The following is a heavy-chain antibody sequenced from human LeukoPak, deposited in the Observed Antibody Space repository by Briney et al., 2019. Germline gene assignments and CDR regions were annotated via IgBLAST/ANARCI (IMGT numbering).Heavy chain of an antibody. J-gene: IGHJ5*02. CDR3: AGVRWVAPAAKPGWFDR. CDR2: IYYSGSA. D-gene: IGHD2-2*01. Sequence: SETLSLTCTVSVGSISSYYGSWIRQPPGKGLEWSGYIYYSGSADYNPSLKSRVTISVDTSKNQFSLKLSSVTAADTAVYYCAGVRWVAPAAKPGWFDRWGQGTLATAPS. V-gene: IGHV4-59*01. CDR1: VGSISSYY.